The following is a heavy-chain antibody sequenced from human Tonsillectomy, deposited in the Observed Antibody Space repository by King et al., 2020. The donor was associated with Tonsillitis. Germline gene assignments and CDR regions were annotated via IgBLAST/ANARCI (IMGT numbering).Heavy chain of an antibody. Sequence: VQLVESGAEVKRPGSSVKVSCKASGDTFTDYAIAWVRQAPGQGLEWMGGLIPNMITGNYAQNFQGRVTITVDESSSTVYMDLNTLTSADTAVYYCARGRRHFDWRIHYWYFDLWGPGTLITVSS. CDR2: LIPNMITG. V-gene: IGHV1-69*01. D-gene: IGHD3-9*01. J-gene: IGHJ2*01. CDR3: ARGRRHFDWRIHYWYFDL. CDR1: GDTFTDYA.